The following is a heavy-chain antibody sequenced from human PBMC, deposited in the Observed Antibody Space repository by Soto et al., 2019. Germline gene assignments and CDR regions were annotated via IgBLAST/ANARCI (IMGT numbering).Heavy chain of an antibody. CDR3: AARITVFGLLIPPFDP. V-gene: IGHV4-34*01. D-gene: IGHD3-3*01. J-gene: IGHJ5*02. Sequence: PSETLSLTCAVYGGSVNGYYWNWIRQPPGKGLEWIGEISHTGGTHYNPSLKSRVTMSVDTSKNQFSLRLSSVTAADTAIYYCAARITVFGLLIPPFDPWGQGTQVTVS. CDR1: GGSVNGYY. CDR2: ISHTGGT.